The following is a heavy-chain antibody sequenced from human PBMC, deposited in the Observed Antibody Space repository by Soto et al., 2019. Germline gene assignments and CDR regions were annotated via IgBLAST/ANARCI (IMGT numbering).Heavy chain of an antibody. CDR1: GGSISSSSYY. CDR3: ARHRLGYCISTSCXGNWFDP. V-gene: IGHV4-39*01. D-gene: IGHD2-2*01. Sequence: SETLSLTCTVSGGSISSSSYYWGWIRQPPGKGLEWIGSIYYSGSTYYNPSLKSRVTISVDTSKNQFSLKLSSVTAADTAVYYCARHRLGYCISTSCXGNWFDPWGQGTLVTVSS. J-gene: IGHJ5*02. CDR2: IYYSGST.